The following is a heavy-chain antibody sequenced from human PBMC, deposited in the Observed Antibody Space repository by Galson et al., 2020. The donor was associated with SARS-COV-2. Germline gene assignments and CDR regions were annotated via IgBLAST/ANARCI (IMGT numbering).Heavy chain of an antibody. V-gene: IGHV3-48*03. CDR3: AREVADSSGYYGCAFDI. Sequence: GGSLRLSCAASGFIFSSYEMNWVRQAPGKGLEWVSYISSSGSTILYADSVKGRFTISRDIAKNSLFLQMDSLSVEDTAVYYCAREVADSSGYYGCAFDIWGQGTMVTVSS. D-gene: IGHD3-22*01. J-gene: IGHJ3*02. CDR1: GFIFSSYE. CDR2: ISSSGSTI.